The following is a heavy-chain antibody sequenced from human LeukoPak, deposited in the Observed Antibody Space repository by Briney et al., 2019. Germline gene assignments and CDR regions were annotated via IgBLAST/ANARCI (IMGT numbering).Heavy chain of an antibody. V-gene: IGHV4-34*01. D-gene: IGHD5-18*01. CDR2: INHSGST. J-gene: IGHJ4*02. CDR1: GFTFSSYA. Sequence: PGGSLRLSCAASGFTFSSYAMSWVRQAPGKGLEWIGEINHSGSTNYNPSLKSRVTISVDTSKNQFSLKLSSVTAADTAVYYCARGPSLHLDTAMSRHKYFDYWGQGTLVTVSS. CDR3: ARGPSLHLDTAMSRHKYFDY.